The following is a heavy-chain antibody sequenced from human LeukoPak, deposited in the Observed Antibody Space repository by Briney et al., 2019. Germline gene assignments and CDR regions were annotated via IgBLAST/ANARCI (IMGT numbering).Heavy chain of an antibody. Sequence: PGGSLRLSCAASGFPFSSYGMHWVRQAPGKGLEWVANINQDGSETYYVDSVKGRFTISRDNAKNSLYLQMNSLRAEDTAVYYCTREDSSSTIVAYWGQGTLVTVSS. CDR2: INQDGSET. CDR1: GFPFSSYG. J-gene: IGHJ4*02. CDR3: TREDSSSTIVAY. D-gene: IGHD6-13*01. V-gene: IGHV3-7*03.